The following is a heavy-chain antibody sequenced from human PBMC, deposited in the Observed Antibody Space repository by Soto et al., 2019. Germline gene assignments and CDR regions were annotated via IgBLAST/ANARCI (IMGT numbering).Heavy chain of an antibody. V-gene: IGHV3-9*01. J-gene: IGHJ6*02. Sequence: EVQLVESGGGLVQPGRSLRLSCAASGFTFDDYAMHWVRQAPGKGLEWVSGISWNSGSIGYADSVKGRFTISRDNAKNSLYLQMNSLRAEDTALYYCAKGDSSSFYYGMDVWGQGTTVIVSS. CDR3: AKGDSSSFYYGMDV. D-gene: IGHD6-13*01. CDR1: GFTFDDYA. CDR2: ISWNSGSI.